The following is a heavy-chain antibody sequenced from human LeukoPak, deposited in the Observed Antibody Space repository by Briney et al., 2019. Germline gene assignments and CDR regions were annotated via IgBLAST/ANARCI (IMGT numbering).Heavy chain of an antibody. CDR1: GYTFTGYY. CDR3: ATGFLDYYYYMGV. J-gene: IGHJ6*03. CDR2: INPNSGGT. D-gene: IGHD3-3*01. Sequence: ASVTVSCKASGYTFTGYYMHWVRQAPGQGLEWMGWINPNSGGTNYAQKFQGRVTMTRDTSISTAYMELSRLRSDDTAVYYCATGFLDYYYYMGVWGKGTTVTVSS. V-gene: IGHV1-2*02.